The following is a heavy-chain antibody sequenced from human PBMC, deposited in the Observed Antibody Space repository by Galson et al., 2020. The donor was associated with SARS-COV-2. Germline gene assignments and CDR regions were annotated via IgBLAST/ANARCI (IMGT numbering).Heavy chain of an antibody. CDR3: VRGPSYDYIWGSHDY. V-gene: IGHV3-64D*08. J-gene: IGHJ4*02. Sequence: GGSLRLSCSASGFTYKNYAMHWVRQAPGPGLDYVSAISGNGGTTYYADSVKGRFTISRDNSKNTLDLQMNSLRTEDTAVYHCVRGPSYDYIWGSHDYWGQGTLGTVSS. CDR2: ISGNGGTT. CDR1: GFTYKNYA. D-gene: IGHD3-16*01.